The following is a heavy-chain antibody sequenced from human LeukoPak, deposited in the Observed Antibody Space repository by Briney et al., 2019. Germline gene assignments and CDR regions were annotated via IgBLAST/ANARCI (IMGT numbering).Heavy chain of an antibody. CDR3: AKGAGSGYSSSWQNWFDP. D-gene: IGHD6-13*01. J-gene: IGHJ5*02. CDR2: ISSSGSTI. Sequence: GGSLRLSCAASGFTVSSNYMSWIRQAPGKGLEWASYISSSGSTIYYADSVKGRFTISRDNAKNSLYLQMNSLRAEDTAVYYCAKGAGSGYSSSWQNWFDPWGQGTLVTVSS. V-gene: IGHV3-11*04. CDR1: GFTVSSNY.